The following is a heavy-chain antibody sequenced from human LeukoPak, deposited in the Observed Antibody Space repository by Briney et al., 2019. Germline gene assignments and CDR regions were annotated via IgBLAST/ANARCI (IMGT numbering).Heavy chain of an antibody. D-gene: IGHD6-19*01. V-gene: IGHV3-23*01. Sequence: PGGSLRLSCAASGFTFSSYAMSWVRQAPGKGLEWVSAISGSGGSTYYADSVKGRFTISRDNSKNTLYLQMNSLRIEDTAVYYCARGITSGWFFDCWGQGALVTVSS. CDR2: ISGSGGST. CDR1: GFTFSSYA. CDR3: ARGITSGWFFDC. J-gene: IGHJ4*02.